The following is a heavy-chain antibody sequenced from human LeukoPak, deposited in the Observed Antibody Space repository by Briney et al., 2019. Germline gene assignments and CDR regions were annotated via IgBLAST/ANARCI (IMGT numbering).Heavy chain of an antibody. CDR1: GGSISSSNW. CDR2: IYHSGST. CDR3: ARGYSSSWYGFYYYYMDV. J-gene: IGHJ6*03. Sequence: SETLSLTCAVSGGSISSSNWWSWVRQPPGKGLEWIGEIYHSGSTNYNPSLKSRVTISVDKSKNQFSLKLSSVTAADTAVYYCARGYSSSWYGFYYYYMDVWGKGTTVTISS. D-gene: IGHD6-13*01. V-gene: IGHV4-4*02.